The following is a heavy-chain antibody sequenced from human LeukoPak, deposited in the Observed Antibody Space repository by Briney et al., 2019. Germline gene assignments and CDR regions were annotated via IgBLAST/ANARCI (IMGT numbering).Heavy chain of an antibody. CDR3: AGSSGYSYGYIDY. CDR2: ISSSGSTI. CDR1: GFTFSDYY. J-gene: IGHJ4*02. Sequence: GGSLRLSCAASGFTFSDYYMSWIRQAPGKGLEWVSYISSSGSTIYYADSVKGRFTIARDNAKNSLYLQMNSLRAEDTAVYYCAGSSGYSYGYIDYWGQGTLVTVSS. V-gene: IGHV3-11*04. D-gene: IGHD5-18*01.